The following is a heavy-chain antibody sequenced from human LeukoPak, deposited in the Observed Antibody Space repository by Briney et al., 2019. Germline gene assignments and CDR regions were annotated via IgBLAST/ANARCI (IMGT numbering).Heavy chain of an antibody. J-gene: IGHJ4*02. D-gene: IGHD5-18*01. CDR1: GFSFSNYE. CDR2: IESTSRKV. CDR3: ARDEGKYSYGQFEY. Sequence: GGSLRLSCVASGFSFSNYEMSWVRQAPGKGLECISYIESTSRKVRYADSMKGRFTISRDNAKNSLYLQMNGLRAEDTAVYYCARDEGKYSYGQFEYWGPGTLVTVSS. V-gene: IGHV3-48*03.